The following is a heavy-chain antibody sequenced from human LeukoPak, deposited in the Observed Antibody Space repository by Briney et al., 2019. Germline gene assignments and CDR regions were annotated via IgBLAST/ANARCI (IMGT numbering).Heavy chain of an antibody. D-gene: IGHD3-22*01. CDR3: ARDGGYYDSSGYWGPHDAFDI. CDR2: INPNRGGT. V-gene: IGHV1-2*02. CDR1: GYTFTGYY. Sequence: GASVKVSCEASGYTFTGYYMHCVRQAPGQGLEWMGWINPNRGGTNSAQKFQGRVTMTRDTSISTAYMGLSRLRSDDTDVYYCARDGGYYDSSGYWGPHDAFDIWGQGTMVTVSS. J-gene: IGHJ3*02.